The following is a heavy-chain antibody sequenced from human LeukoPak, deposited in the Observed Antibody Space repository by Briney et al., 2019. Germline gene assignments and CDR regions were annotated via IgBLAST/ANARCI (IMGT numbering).Heavy chain of an antibody. CDR1: GFTFSSYR. V-gene: IGHV3-48*04. CDR3: ARDLNHYYGMDV. Sequence: GGSLRLSCAASGFTFSSYRMNWVRQAPGKGLEWVSYITSRSSTIYYADSVKGRFTISRDNAKNSLYLQMNSLRAENTAVYYCARDLNHYYGMDVWGQGTTVTVSS. CDR2: ITSRSSTI. D-gene: IGHD1-14*01. J-gene: IGHJ6*02.